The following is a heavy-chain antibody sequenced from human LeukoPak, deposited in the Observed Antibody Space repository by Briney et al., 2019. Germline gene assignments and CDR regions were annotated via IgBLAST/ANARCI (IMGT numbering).Heavy chain of an antibody. CDR2: ISYDGSNK. J-gene: IGHJ4*02. D-gene: IGHD5-12*01. CDR1: GFTFSSYA. V-gene: IGHV3-30*04. Sequence: GRSLRLSCAASGFTFSSYAMHWVRQAPGKGLEWVAVISYDGSNKYYADSVKGRFTISRDNSKNTLYLQMNSLRVGDTAVYYCAKGSSGYHNTGGQGTLVTVSS. CDR3: AKGSSGYHNT.